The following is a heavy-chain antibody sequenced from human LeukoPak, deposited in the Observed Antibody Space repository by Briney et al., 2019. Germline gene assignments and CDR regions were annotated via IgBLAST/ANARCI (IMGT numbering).Heavy chain of an antibody. CDR2: IKEDGSEK. CDR1: GFTFSDYW. J-gene: IGHJ4*02. CDR3: ARTLRGGGALDY. V-gene: IGHV3-7*03. Sequence: PGGSLRLSCAASGFTFSDYWLNWVRQAPGKGLEWVANIKEDGSEKYYVDSVKGRFTIPRDNAKNSLFLQMNSLRAEDTAVYYCARTLRGGGALDYWGQGTLVTVSS. D-gene: IGHD3-16*01.